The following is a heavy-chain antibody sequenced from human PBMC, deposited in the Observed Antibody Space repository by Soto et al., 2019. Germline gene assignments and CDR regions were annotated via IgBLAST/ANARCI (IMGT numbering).Heavy chain of an antibody. CDR3: AKDQGGPRLDPYAFDI. Sequence: LRLSCAASGFTFSSYAMNWVRQAPGKGLEWVSTIRGSGDTTFYADSVRGRFTISRDNSKNSLYLQMNSLRAEDTAVYYCAKDQGGPRLDPYAFDIRGQGTMVTVSS. V-gene: IGHV3-23*01. CDR1: GFTFSSYA. J-gene: IGHJ3*02. CDR2: IRGSGDTT. D-gene: IGHD6-19*01.